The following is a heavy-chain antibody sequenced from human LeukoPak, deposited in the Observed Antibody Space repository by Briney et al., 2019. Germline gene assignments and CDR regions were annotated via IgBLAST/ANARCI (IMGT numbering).Heavy chain of an antibody. CDR1: GFTFSSYS. CDR2: ISSSSSTI. Sequence: PGGSLRLSCAVSGFTFSSYSMNWVRQAPGKGLEWVSYISSSSSTIYYADSVKGRFTISRDNAKNSLYLQMNSLRDEDTAVYYCARDLELWFGELFGYYCMDVWGQGTTVTVSS. V-gene: IGHV3-48*02. J-gene: IGHJ6*02. CDR3: ARDLELWFGELFGYYCMDV. D-gene: IGHD3-10*01.